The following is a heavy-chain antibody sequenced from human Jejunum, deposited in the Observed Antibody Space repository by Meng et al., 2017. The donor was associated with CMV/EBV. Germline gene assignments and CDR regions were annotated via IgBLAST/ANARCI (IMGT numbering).Heavy chain of an antibody. V-gene: IGHV1-2*02. CDR2: INPNSGGT. CDR1: AYPFTGYY. CDR3: ARFTAPTDY. J-gene: IGHJ4*02. Sequence: VSCKASAYPFTGYYIYWVRQAPGQGPEWMGWINPNSGGTEYAQKFQGRVTMTRDTSISTAYMELSRLRSDDTAVYYCARFTAPTDYWGQGTLVTVSS.